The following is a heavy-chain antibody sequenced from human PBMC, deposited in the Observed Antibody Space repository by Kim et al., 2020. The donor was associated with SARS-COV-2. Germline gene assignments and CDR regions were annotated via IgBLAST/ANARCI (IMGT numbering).Heavy chain of an antibody. J-gene: IGHJ4*02. CDR2: ISNSGGYT. V-gene: IGHV3-23*01. Sequence: GGSLRLSCAASGFTFSNYAMSWVRQAPGQGLEWVSSISNSGGYTYYADSVKARFTISRDNSKNTLFLQMHSLRAEDTAVYYCALKLRYFDSSWGQGTLVTVSS. D-gene: IGHD3-9*01. CDR3: ALKLRYFDSS. CDR1: GFTFSNYA.